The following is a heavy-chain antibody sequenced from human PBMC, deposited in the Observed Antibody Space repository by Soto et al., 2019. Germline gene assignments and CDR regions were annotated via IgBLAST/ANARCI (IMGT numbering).Heavy chain of an antibody. V-gene: IGHV4-59*12. CDR3: ARRYYGDATGLYYYYYYMDV. CDR1: GGSISSYY. Sequence: QVQLQESGPGLVKPSETLSLTCTVSGGSISSYYWSWIRQPPGKGLEWIGYIYNSGSTNYNPSLRRRLTISVDTTKNQSSLKPSSVTAADTAVYYCARRYYGDATGLYYYYYYMDVWGKGTTVTVSS. J-gene: IGHJ6*03. D-gene: IGHD4-17*01. CDR2: IYNSGST.